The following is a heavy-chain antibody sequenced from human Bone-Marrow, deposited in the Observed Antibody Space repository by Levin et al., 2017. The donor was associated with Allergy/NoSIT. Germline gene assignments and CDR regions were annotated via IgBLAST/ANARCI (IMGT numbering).Heavy chain of an antibody. V-gene: IGHV4-4*02. Sequence: SQTLSLTCAVSGDSINSANWWSWVRQPPGKGLEWIGEIYHRGTTNYSPSLKSRVSMSVDKSKNQFSLNLTSVTAADTAVYYCARKSIESTGPRGWFDPWGQGTLVTVSS. J-gene: IGHJ5*02. D-gene: IGHD3-9*01. CDR3: ARKSIESTGPRGWFDP. CDR1: GDSINSANW. CDR2: IYHRGTT.